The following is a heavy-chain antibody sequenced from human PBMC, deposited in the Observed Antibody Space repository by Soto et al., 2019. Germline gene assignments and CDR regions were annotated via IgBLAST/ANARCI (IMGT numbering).Heavy chain of an antibody. CDR1: GFTFGRYS. J-gene: IGHJ6*02. CDR2: ISSSSNSK. CDR3: AKDPLSYYENGDYYILNMHD. V-gene: IGHV3-21*01. D-gene: IGHD3-22*01. Sequence: GGSLRLSCEASGFTFGRYSMNWFRQAPGKGLERVSYISSSSNSKFYADSVKDRFTISRDKSKSMLYLQMNSLRDEDMAIYYCAKDPLSYYENGDYYILNMHDWGQGTTVTVS.